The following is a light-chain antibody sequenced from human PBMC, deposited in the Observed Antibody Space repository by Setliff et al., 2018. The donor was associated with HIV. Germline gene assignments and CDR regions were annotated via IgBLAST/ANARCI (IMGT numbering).Light chain of an antibody. CDR2: SNN. CDR1: SSNIGSNT. J-gene: IGLJ1*01. CDR3: GSCTSTSPCA. V-gene: IGLV1-44*01. Sequence: QSVLTQPPSASGTPGQRVTISCSGSSSNIGSNTVNWYQQLPGTAPKLLIYSNNQRPSGVPDRFSGSKSGTSASLAISGLQSEDEADYYCGSCTSTSPCAFGTGTKVTVL.